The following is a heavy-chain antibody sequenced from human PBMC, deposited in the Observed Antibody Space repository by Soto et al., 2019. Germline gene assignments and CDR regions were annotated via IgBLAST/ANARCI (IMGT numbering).Heavy chain of an antibody. Sequence: QVQLVQSGAEVKKPGASVKVSCKASGYTFTSYGISWVRQAPGQGLEWMGWISAYNGNTNYAQKLQGRVTMTTDPSTSTAYMELRSLRYDDTAVYYCARDPPYSSGWYAGFDPWGQGTLVTVSS. CDR1: GYTFTSYG. D-gene: IGHD6-19*01. CDR3: ARDPPYSSGWYAGFDP. CDR2: ISAYNGNT. J-gene: IGHJ5*02. V-gene: IGHV1-18*01.